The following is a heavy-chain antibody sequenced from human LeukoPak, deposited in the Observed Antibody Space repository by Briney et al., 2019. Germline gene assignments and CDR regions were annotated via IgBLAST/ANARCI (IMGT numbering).Heavy chain of an antibody. Sequence: GGSLRLSCAASGFTVSSNYMSWVRQAPGKGLEWVSVIYSGGSTYYADSVKGRFTISRDNSKNTLYLQMNSLRAEDTAVYYCATTGHYYDSSGYPDYWGQGTLVTVSS. CDR1: GFTVSSNY. V-gene: IGHV3-66*01. CDR2: IYSGGST. D-gene: IGHD3-22*01. CDR3: ATTGHYYDSSGYPDY. J-gene: IGHJ4*02.